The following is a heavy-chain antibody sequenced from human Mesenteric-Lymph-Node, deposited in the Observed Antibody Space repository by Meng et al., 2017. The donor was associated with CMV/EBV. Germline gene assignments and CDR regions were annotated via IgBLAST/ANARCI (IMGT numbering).Heavy chain of an antibody. CDR1: GFSVSDKY. CDR2: IYSGGST. Sequence: GESLKISCAASGFSVSDKYMSWVRQAPGKGLEWVSVIYSGGSTFYADSVKGRFTVSRDNSKNMVYLQLNNLRIEDTAIYYCAREPWGAYYRPYWGQGTLVTVSS. J-gene: IGHJ4*02. CDR3: AREPWGAYYRPY. V-gene: IGHV3-53*01. D-gene: IGHD3-3*01.